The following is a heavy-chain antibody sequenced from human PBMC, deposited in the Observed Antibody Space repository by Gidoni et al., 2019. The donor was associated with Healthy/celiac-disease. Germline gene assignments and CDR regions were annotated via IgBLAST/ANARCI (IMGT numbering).Heavy chain of an antibody. CDR2: ST. Sequence: STYYNPSLKSRVTISVDTSKNQFSLKLSSVTAADTAVYYCARCEWELLRSPPGYYYGMDVWGQGTTVTVSS. CDR3: ARCEWELLRSPPGYYYGMDV. D-gene: IGHD1-26*01. V-gene: IGHV4-30-2*04. J-gene: IGHJ6*02.